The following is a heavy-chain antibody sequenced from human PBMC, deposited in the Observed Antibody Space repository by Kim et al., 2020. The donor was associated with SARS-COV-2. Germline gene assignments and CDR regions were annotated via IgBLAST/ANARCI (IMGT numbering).Heavy chain of an antibody. J-gene: IGHJ6*02. Sequence: GGSLRLSCAASGFTFSSYAMHWVRQAPGKGLEWVAVISYDGSNKYYADSVKGRFTISRDNSKNTLYLQMNSLRAEDTAVYYCAREGIVVVPAARLSYYYYGMDVWGQGTTVTVSS. D-gene: IGHD2-2*01. CDR1: GFTFSSYA. CDR2: ISYDGSNK. V-gene: IGHV3-30-3*01. CDR3: AREGIVVVPAARLSYYYYGMDV.